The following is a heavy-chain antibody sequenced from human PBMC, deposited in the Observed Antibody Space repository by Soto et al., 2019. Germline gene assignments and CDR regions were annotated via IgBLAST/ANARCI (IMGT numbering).Heavy chain of an antibody. D-gene: IGHD5-12*01. V-gene: IGHV1-2*02. J-gene: IGHJ6*01. Sequence: GSVKVCCKASGYPFTGYYMHLVRQAPGQGLEWIGWINPNSGGTNYAQKFQGRVTMTRDTSISTAYMELSRLRSYDTAVYYCARLGVATMAYYYGMDVWGQGTTVTVSS. CDR3: ARLGVATMAYYYGMDV. CDR2: INPNSGGT. CDR1: GYPFTGYY.